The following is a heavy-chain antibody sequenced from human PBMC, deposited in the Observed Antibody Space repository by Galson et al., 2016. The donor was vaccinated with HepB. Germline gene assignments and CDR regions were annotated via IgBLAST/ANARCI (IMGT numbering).Heavy chain of an antibody. Sequence: PALVKPTQTLTLTCTFSGFSITTIGVGVGWIRQPPGKALEWLAVIFWDDDKRYSPSLKSRVTTIKDTSKNQVVLTMTNMDPLDTATYYCAHMGESSSWYFDHWGQGSLVTVSS. D-gene: IGHD6-13*01. CDR1: GFSITTIGVG. V-gene: IGHV2-5*02. J-gene: IGHJ4*02. CDR3: AHMGESSSWYFDH. CDR2: IFWDDDK.